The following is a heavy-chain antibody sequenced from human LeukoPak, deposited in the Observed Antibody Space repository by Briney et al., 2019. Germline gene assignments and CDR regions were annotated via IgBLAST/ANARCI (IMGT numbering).Heavy chain of an antibody. V-gene: IGHV4-34*01. CDR2: INHSGST. J-gene: IGHJ3*02. CDR3: ARGWLRSYDAFDI. Sequence: SETLSLTCVVYGGSFSNYYWNSIRQPPGKGLEWIGEINHSGSTNYNPSLESRVTMSIDTSKNQFSLRLSSVTAADTAVYYCARGWLRSYDAFDIWGQGTMVTVSS. D-gene: IGHD5-12*01. CDR1: GGSFSNYY.